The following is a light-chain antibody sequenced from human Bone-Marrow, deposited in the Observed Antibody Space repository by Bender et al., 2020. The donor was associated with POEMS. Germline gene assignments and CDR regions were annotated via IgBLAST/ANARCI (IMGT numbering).Light chain of an antibody. V-gene: IGLV2-23*01. Sequence: QSPLTQPASVSASPGQSITISCTGTSGEIGFYNLVSWYQHHPGRPPKLLIYEDTKRPSGVADRFLGSKSGNTASQTISGLQTADEADYYCCSSRTSYCWVFGGGTKLTVL. CDR1: SGEIGFYNL. CDR2: EDT. J-gene: IGLJ3*02. CDR3: CSSRTSYCWV.